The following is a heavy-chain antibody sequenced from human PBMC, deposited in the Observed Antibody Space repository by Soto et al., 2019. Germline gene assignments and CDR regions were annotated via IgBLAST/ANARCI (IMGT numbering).Heavy chain of an antibody. CDR2: INEDGSEE. CDR3: CHTWV. V-gene: IGHV3-7*01. J-gene: IGHJ4*02. D-gene: IGHD1-26*01. Sequence: EVHMVESGGGLVQPGGSLRLSCAASGFSISDYWRSWVRQAPGKGLVCVGNINEDGSEENYVDSVKGRFTSSRDNARNSLYLQMNCLSVEDTAVYYCCHTWVGGQGTRVNVSS. CDR1: GFSISDYW.